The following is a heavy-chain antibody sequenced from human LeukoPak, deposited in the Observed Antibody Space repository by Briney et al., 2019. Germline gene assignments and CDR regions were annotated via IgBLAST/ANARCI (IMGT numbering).Heavy chain of an antibody. CDR1: GYTFTSYY. CDR2: INPSGGST. J-gene: IGHJ4*02. D-gene: IGHD1-26*01. V-gene: IGHV1-46*01. CDR3: AREYRYSGSYL. Sequence: ASVKVSCKASGYTFTSYYMHWVRQAPGQGLEWMGIINPSGGSTSYAQKLQGRVTMTRDMSTSTVYMELSSLRSKDTAVYYCAREYRYSGSYLWGQGTLVTVSS.